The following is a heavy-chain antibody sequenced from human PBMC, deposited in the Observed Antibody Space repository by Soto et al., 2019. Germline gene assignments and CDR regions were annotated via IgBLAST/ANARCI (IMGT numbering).Heavy chain of an antibody. J-gene: IGHJ4*02. CDR3: AKGDTGEAATTRPLDL. D-gene: IGHD5-12*01. CDR2: IIPVFGTT. V-gene: IGHV1-69*01. CDR1: EDIFGSSG. Sequence: QAQVVQSGPEVAKPGSSVKVSCKASEDIFGSSGFSWVRQAPGLGLEWMGGIIPVFGTTEYAEKFRGRVTISADDDKRTVYMELDSLTSDDTAVYYCAKGDTGEAATTRPLDLWGQGTLVTVSS.